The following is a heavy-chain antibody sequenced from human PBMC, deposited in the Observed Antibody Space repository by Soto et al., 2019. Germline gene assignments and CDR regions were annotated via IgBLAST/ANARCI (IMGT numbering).Heavy chain of an antibody. CDR1: GGSIRSYY. CDR2: IYYSGST. D-gene: IGHD4-17*01. Sequence: SETLSLTCTVSGGSIRSYYWSWIRQPPGKGLEWIGYIYYSGSTNYNPSLKSRVTISVDTSKNQFSLKLSSVTAADTAVYYCARLYGWAXDYWGQGTLVTVSS. V-gene: IGHV4-59*08. CDR3: ARLYGWAXDY. J-gene: IGHJ4*02.